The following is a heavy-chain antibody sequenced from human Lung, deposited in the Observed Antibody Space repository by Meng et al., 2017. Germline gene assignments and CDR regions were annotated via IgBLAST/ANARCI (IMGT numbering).Heavy chain of an antibody. Sequence: SGPTLVKPTQTLTLTCTFSGFSLSTSGLGVGWIRQPTGKALEWLALIYWNDDKRYSPSLKSRLTITKDTSKNQVVLTVTDMDPVDTATYYCAHTGSGSGWYSYWGQGTLVTVSS. CDR1: GFSLSTSGLG. D-gene: IGHD6-19*01. J-gene: IGHJ4*02. CDR3: AHTGSGSGWYSY. V-gene: IGHV2-5*01. CDR2: IYWNDDK.